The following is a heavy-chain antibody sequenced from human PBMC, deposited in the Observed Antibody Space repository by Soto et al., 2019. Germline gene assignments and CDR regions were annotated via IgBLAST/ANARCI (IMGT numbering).Heavy chain of an antibody. D-gene: IGHD5-18*01. V-gene: IGHV1-69*06. CDR1: GGTFSSYA. CDR3: ASLVDTAMVTGYFDY. Sequence: QVQLVQSGAEVKKPGSSVKVSCKASGGTFSSYAISWVRQAPGQGLEWMGVIIPIFGTANYAQKFQGRVTITADKSTSTAYMELSSLRSEDTAVYYCASLVDTAMVTGYFDYWGQGTLVTVSS. CDR2: IIPIFGTA. J-gene: IGHJ4*02.